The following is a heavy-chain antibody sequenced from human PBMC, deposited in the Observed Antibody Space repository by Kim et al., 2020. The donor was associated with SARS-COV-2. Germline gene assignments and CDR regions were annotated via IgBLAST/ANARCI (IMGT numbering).Heavy chain of an antibody. V-gene: IGHV1-18*01. Sequence: GNTNYAQKLQGRVTMTTDTSTSTAYMELRSLRSDDTAVYYCARVLQRSMDVWGQGTTVTVSS. J-gene: IGHJ6*02. CDR3: ARVLQRSMDV. CDR2: GNT.